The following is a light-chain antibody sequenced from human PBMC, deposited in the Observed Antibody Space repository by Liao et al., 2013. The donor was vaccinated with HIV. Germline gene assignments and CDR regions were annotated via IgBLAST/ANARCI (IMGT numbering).Light chain of an antibody. CDR1: KLVDTY. J-gene: IGLJ2*01. CDR2: QDS. Sequence: SYDLTQPPSVSVSPGQTATITCSGHKLVDTYACWYQQRPGQSPVLVIYQDSQRPSGIPERFSGSKSGNTATLTISGTQAMDEAEYYCQAWDSSTNVVFGGGTKLTVL. V-gene: IGLV3-1*01. CDR3: QAWDSSTNVV.